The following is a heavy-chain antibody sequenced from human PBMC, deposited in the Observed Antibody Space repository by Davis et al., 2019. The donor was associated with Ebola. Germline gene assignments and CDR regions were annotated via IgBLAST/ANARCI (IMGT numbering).Heavy chain of an antibody. D-gene: IGHD6-6*01. V-gene: IGHV4-34*01. CDR1: GGSFSAYY. CDR2: INHSGNT. CDR3: AGGGYTSSPERFDY. J-gene: IGHJ4*02. Sequence: PSETLSLTCAVSGGSFSAYYWNWIRQPPGKGLEWIGEINHSGNTNYNPSLKSRGIISVDTSKNQFSLKLSSVIAADTAVYYCAGGGYTSSPERFDYWGQGTLVTVSS.